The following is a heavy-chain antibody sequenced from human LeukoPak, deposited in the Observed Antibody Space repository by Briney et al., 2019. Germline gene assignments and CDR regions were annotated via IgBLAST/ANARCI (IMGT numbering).Heavy chain of an antibody. Sequence: GGSLRLSCAASGFTVSSNYMSWVRQAPGKGLEWVSVIYSGGSTYYADSVKGRFTISRDNSKNTLYLQMNSLRAEDTAVYYCARDRYYYGSGNRGTDRGMDVWGQGTTVTVSS. CDR3: ARDRYYYGSGNRGTDRGMDV. CDR1: GFTVSSNY. V-gene: IGHV3-53*01. D-gene: IGHD3-10*01. CDR2: IYSGGST. J-gene: IGHJ6*02.